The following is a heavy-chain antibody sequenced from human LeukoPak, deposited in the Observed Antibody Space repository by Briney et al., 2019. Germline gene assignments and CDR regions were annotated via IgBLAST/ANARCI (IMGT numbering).Heavy chain of an antibody. Sequence: SETLSLTCAVSGYSISSGHYWGWIRQPPGKGLEWIGSIYHSGGTYYNPSLKSRVTISVDTSKNQFSLKMKSVTVADTAVYYCAGFTPAVDYCSQGTLVIVSS. CDR3: AGFTPAVDY. J-gene: IGHJ4*02. V-gene: IGHV4-38-2*01. CDR2: IYHSGGT. CDR1: GYSISSGHY. D-gene: IGHD3-10*01.